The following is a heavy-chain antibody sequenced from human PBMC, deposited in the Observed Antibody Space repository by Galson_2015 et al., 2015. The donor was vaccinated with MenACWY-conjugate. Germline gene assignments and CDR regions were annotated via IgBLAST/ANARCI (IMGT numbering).Heavy chain of an antibody. CDR1: GYSFTSYW. CDR2: IYPGDSDT. J-gene: IGHJ6*03. V-gene: IGHV5-51*03. Sequence: QSGAEVKKPGESLKISCKGSGYSFTSYWIGWVRQMPGKGLEWMGIIYPGDSDTRYSPSFQGQVTISADKSISTAYLQWSSLKASDTAMYYCARVPRTTEYYYYYYMDVWGKGTTVTVSS. CDR3: ARVPRTTEYYYYYYMDV. D-gene: IGHD1-1*01.